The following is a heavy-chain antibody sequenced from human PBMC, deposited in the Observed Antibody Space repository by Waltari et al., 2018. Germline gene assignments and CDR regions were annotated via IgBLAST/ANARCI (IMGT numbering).Heavy chain of an antibody. CDR2: ISVNSEYI. Sequence: EVQLVESGGGLVKPGGSPRLSCAAPGFSFSIYPMSWVRQAPGKGLEWVAFISVNSEYIFYADSVRGRFTISRDNAKNSLYLQMNSLTAEDTAVYYCASLASIWGQGTLVTVSS. CDR1: GFSFSIYP. CDR3: ASLASI. D-gene: IGHD3-3*02. V-gene: IGHV3-21*02. J-gene: IGHJ4*02.